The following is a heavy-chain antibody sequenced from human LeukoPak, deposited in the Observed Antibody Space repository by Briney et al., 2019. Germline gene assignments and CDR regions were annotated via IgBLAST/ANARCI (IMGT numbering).Heavy chain of an antibody. J-gene: IGHJ2*01. Sequence: GGTLRLSCAASGFTFRSYWMSWVRQAPGKGLEWVANIKEDGSEKYFVDSVKGRFTISRDNSKNTEYLQMNSLRAEYTAVYYCAKDQYDILTDGWYFDLWGRGTLVTVSS. CDR3: AKDQYDILTDGWYFDL. CDR1: GFTFRSYW. V-gene: IGHV3-7*01. CDR2: IKEDGSEK. D-gene: IGHD3-9*01.